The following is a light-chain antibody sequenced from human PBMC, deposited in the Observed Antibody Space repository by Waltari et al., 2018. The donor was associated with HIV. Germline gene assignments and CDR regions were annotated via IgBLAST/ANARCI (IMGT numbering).Light chain of an antibody. V-gene: IGKV3-15*01. Sequence: DILLTQSPATLSVSPGVRGTLSCRASQSVGLNLAWYQQRPGQPPRLLVYGASTRASDVSTRFSASGSGTEFTLTITSVQSEDFATYFCQQYDVWPLTFGGGTNVDLK. J-gene: IGKJ4*01. CDR3: QQYDVWPLT. CDR2: GAS. CDR1: QSVGLN.